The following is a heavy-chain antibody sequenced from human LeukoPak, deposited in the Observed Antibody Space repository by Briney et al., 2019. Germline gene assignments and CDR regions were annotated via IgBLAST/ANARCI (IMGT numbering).Heavy chain of an antibody. V-gene: IGHV3-30*18. J-gene: IGHJ4*02. CDR3: AKDREVAGPYFDY. Sequence: PGGSLRLSCAASGFTFSSYGMHWVRQAPGKGLEWVAVISYDGSNKYYADSVKGRFTISRDNSKNTLYLQMNSLRAEDTAVYYCAKDREVAGPYFDYWGQGTLVTVSS. D-gene: IGHD6-19*01. CDR1: GFTFSSYG. CDR2: ISYDGSNK.